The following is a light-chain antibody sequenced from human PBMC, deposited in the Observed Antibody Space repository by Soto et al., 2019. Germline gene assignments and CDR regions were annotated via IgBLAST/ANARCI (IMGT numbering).Light chain of an antibody. CDR2: AAS. J-gene: IGKJ1*01. CDR3: QQSYSTPRT. CDR1: QSISSY. V-gene: IGKV1-39*01. Sequence: DIQMTQSPSSLSASVGDRVTITCRASQSISSYLNWYQQKPGKAPKLLIYAASSLRSGVPSRFSGSGSGTDFTLIISSLQPEDFATYYCQQSYSTPRTFGQGTKVEIK.